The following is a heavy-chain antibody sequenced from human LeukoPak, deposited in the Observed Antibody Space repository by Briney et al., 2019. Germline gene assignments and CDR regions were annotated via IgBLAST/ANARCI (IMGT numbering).Heavy chain of an antibody. CDR2: IYYTGTT. Sequence: PSQTLSLTCSGSAGSISIGGFYWTWIRQSPGKGLEWIGSIYYTGTTYYNPSLKSRVTISVDRSKNQFSLSLTSVTAADTAVYYCARGLEDCGGDCYPGPPDYWGQGTLVTVSS. J-gene: IGHJ4*02. D-gene: IGHD2-21*02. CDR1: AGSISIGGFY. CDR3: ARGLEDCGGDCYPGPPDY. V-gene: IGHV4-30-2*06.